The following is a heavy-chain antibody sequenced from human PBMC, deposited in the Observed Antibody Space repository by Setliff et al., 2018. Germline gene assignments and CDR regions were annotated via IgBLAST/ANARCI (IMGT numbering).Heavy chain of an antibody. CDR1: GLSYINDW. CDR2: INPHGSEK. D-gene: IGHD3-10*01. CDR3: FGAGTCSY. J-gene: IGHJ4*02. V-gene: IGHV3-7*01. Sequence: PGGSLRLSCTASGLSYINDWVSWVRQAPGKGLEWLASINPHGSEKYYADSVKGRSTISRDNAKNSLSLQMNNLRTEDTAVYYCFGAGTCSYWGQGTLVTVSS.